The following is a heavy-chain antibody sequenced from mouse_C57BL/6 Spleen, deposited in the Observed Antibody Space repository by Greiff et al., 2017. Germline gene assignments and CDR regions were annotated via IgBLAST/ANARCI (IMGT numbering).Heavy chain of an antibody. CDR1: GFNIKDDY. CDR3: TTDYGSFWCAY. V-gene: IGHV14-4*01. CDR2: IDPENGDT. Sequence: EVQLQQSGAELVRPGASVKLSCTASGFNIKDDYMHWVKQRPEQGLEWIGWIDPENGDTEYASKFQGKATITADTSSNTAYLQLSSLTSEDTAVYYCTTDYGSFWCAYWGQGTLVTVSA. J-gene: IGHJ3*01. D-gene: IGHD1-1*01.